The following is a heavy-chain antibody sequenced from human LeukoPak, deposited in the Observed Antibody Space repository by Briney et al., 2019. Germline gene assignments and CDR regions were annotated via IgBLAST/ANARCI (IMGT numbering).Heavy chain of an antibody. D-gene: IGHD3-9*01. CDR3: AKSGGTTYYDILTGYYFSNWFDP. J-gene: IGHJ5*02. V-gene: IGHV3-23*01. Sequence: PGVSLRLSCAASGFTFSSYAMSWVRQAPGKGREWVSAISGSGGSTLHADSVKGRFTISRDNSKNTLYLQRNSLRAEDTAVYYCAKSGGTTYYDILTGYYFSNWFDPRGQGTLVTVSS. CDR2: ISGSGGST. CDR1: GFTFSSYA.